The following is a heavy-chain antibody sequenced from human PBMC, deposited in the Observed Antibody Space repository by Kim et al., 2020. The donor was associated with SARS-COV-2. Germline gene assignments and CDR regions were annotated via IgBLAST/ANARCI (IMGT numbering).Heavy chain of an antibody. Sequence: SVKVSCKASGGTFSSYAISWVRQAPGQGLEWMGGIIPIFGTANYAQKFQGRVTITADESTSTAYMELSSLRSEDTAVYYCARVRRVLNYDSSGYVAFDIWGQGTMVTVSS. CDR3: ARVRRVLNYDSSGYVAFDI. D-gene: IGHD3-22*01. J-gene: IGHJ3*02. V-gene: IGHV1-69*13. CDR1: GGTFSSYA. CDR2: IIPIFGTA.